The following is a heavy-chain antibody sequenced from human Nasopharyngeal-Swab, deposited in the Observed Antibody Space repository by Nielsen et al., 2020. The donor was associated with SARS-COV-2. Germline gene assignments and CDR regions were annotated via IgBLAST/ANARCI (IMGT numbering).Heavy chain of an antibody. Sequence: WIRQPPGKGLEWIGEINHSGSTNYNPSLKSRVTISVDTSKNQFSLKLSSVTAADTAVYYCARGRGGWLGVNWFEPWGQGTLVTVSS. V-gene: IGHV4-34*01. J-gene: IGHJ5*02. D-gene: IGHD3-10*01. CDR3: ARGRGGWLGVNWFEP. CDR2: INHSGST.